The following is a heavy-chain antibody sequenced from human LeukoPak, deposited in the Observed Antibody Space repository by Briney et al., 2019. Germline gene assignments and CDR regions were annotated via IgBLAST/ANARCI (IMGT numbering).Heavy chain of an antibody. D-gene: IGHD2-15*01. Sequence: SETLSLTCTVSGGYINSSHWSWLRQPPGKGLEWIGYIYYTGSTNYNPSLKSRVTISVDTSKNQFSLRLSSVTAADMAVDYCARSAPYFSGSSSYVSFLDYWGQGTLVTVSS. CDR2: IYYTGST. CDR1: GGYINSSH. V-gene: IGHV4-59*01. CDR3: ARSAPYFSGSSSYVSFLDY. J-gene: IGHJ4*02.